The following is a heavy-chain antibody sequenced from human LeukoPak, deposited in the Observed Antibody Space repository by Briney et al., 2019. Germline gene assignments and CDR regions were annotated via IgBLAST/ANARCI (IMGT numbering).Heavy chain of an antibody. CDR1: GYTFSSYG. D-gene: IGHD5-18*01. CDR2: ISVYNGNT. CDR3: ARDVARGYTYGHLQDY. Sequence: ASVKVSCKASGYTFSSYGISWVRQAPGQGLEWMGWISVYNGNTDYAQKLQGRVTMTTDTSTSTAYMELRSLISDHTAVYYCARDVARGYTYGHLQDYWGQGTLVTVSS. V-gene: IGHV1-18*01. J-gene: IGHJ4*02.